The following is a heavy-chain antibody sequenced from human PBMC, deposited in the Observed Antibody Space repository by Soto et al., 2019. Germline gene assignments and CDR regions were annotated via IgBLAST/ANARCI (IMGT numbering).Heavy chain of an antibody. D-gene: IGHD3-10*01. CDR3: ARGERGDPDDAFDI. CDR1: GFTFSSYS. V-gene: IGHV3-21*01. J-gene: IGHJ3*02. CDR2: ISSSSSYI. Sequence: GGSLRLSCAASGFTFSSYSMNWVRQAPGKGLEWVSSISSSSSYIYYADSVKGRFTISRDNAKNSLYLQMNSLRAEDTAVYYCARGERGDPDDAFDIWGQGTMVTVSS.